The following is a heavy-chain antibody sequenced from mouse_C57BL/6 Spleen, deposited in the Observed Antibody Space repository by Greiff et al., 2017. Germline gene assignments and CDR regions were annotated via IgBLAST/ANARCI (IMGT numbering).Heavy chain of an antibody. Sequence: QVQLQQSGAELVKPGASVKMSCKASGYTFTTYPIEWMKQNHGKSLEWIGNFHPYNDDTKYNEKFKGKATLTVEKSSSTVYLERSRLTSDDAAVYYCARGDYYGSSYPAWFAYWGQGTLVTVSA. CDR2: FHPYNDDT. J-gene: IGHJ3*01. V-gene: IGHV1-47*01. D-gene: IGHD1-1*01. CDR1: GYTFTTYP. CDR3: ARGDYYGSSYPAWFAY.